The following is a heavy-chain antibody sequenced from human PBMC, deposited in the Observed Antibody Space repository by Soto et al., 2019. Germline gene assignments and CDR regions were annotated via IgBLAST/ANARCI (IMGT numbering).Heavy chain of an antibody. CDR1: GFTFSNYA. J-gene: IGHJ4*02. Sequence: VQLLESGGGLVQPGGSLRLSCAASGFTFSNYAMTWVRQAPGKGLEWVSVITGSGGGTYFVDSVKGRFTISRDNSKNTVYLQMNTLRADDTALYYCAKRPLAAAGFDCWGQGTLVTVTS. CDR2: ITGSGGGT. V-gene: IGHV3-23*01. CDR3: AKRPLAAAGFDC. D-gene: IGHD6-13*01.